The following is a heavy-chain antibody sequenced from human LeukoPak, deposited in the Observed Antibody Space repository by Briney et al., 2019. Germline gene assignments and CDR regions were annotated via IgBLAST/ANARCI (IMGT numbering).Heavy chain of an antibody. J-gene: IGHJ4*02. V-gene: IGHV3-23*01. CDR2: ISGSGGST. CDR1: GFTFSTYV. Sequence: PGGSLRLSCAASGFTFSTYVMTWVRQAPGKGLEWVSGISGSGGSTYYADSVKGRFTISRDNSKNTLYLQMNSLRAEDTAVYYCAKDGTWIQLCFAYWGQGTLVTVSS. CDR3: AKDGTWIQLCFAY. D-gene: IGHD5-18*01.